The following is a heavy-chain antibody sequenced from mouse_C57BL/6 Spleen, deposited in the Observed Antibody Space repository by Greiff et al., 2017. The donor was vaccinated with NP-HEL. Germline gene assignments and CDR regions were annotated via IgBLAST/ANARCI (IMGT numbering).Heavy chain of an antibody. J-gene: IGHJ2*01. D-gene: IGHD1-1*01. CDR3: ARRYYYGSSPYYFDY. CDR2: IYPGDGDT. V-gene: IGHV1-82*01. CDR1: GYAFRSSW. Sequence: QVQLQQSGPELVKPGASVKISCKASGYAFRSSWMNWVKQRPGTGLEWIGRIYPGDGDTNYNGKFKGKATLTADKSSSTAYMQLSSLTSEDSAVYFCARRYYYGSSPYYFDYWGQGTTLTVSS.